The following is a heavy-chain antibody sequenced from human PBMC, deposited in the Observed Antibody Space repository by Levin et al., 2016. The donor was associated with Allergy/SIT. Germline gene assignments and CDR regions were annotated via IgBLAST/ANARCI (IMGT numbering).Heavy chain of an antibody. Sequence: SETLSLTCIVSGDSFSSRDYSWAWFRQPPGKGLEWFGNISDTGRTSFNPSLTTRLTLSVDTSKSQFSLKLRSVSAADTAVYYCARLLSTAAYGSFVDFWGQGTLVTVSS. CDR2: ISDTGRT. J-gene: IGHJ4*02. CDR3: ARLLSTAAYGSFVDF. D-gene: IGHD3-10*01. CDR1: GDSFSSRDYS. V-gene: IGHV4-39*01.